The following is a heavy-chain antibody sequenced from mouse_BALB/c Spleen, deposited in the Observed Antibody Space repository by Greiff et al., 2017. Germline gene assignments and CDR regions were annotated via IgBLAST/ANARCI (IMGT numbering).Heavy chain of an antibody. CDR2: ISSGGST. D-gene: IGHD2-1*01. CDR3: ARDYGNYEVDY. V-gene: IGHV5-6-5*01. CDR1: GFTFSSYA. J-gene: IGHJ2*01. Sequence: EVQLVESGGGLVKPGGSLKLSCAASGFTFSSYAMSWVRQTPEKRLEWVASISSGGSTYYPDSVKGRFTISRDNARNILYLQMSSLRSEDTAMYYCARDYGNYEVDYWGQGTTLTVSS.